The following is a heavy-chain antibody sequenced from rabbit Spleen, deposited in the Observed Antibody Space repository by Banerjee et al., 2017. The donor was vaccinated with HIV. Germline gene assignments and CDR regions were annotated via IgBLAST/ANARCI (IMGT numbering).Heavy chain of an antibody. CDR3: ARDTGSSFSSYGMDL. D-gene: IGHD8-1*01. J-gene: IGHJ6*01. CDR2: INAVTGKA. CDR1: GFPFSNKAV. V-gene: IGHV1S45*01. Sequence: QEQLVEYGGDLVQPEGSLTLTCKASGFPFSNKAVMCWVRQAPGKGLEWIACINAVTGKAVYASWAKGRFTCSKTSSTTVTLQMTSLTAADTATYFCARDTGSSFSSYGMDLWGQGTLVTVS.